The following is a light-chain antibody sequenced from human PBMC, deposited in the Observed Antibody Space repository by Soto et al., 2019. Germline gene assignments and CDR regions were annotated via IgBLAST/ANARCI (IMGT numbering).Light chain of an antibody. J-gene: IGKJ1*01. CDR1: QSVSSN. CDR2: GAS. CDR3: QHYDRAPMWM. Sequence: EIVMTQSPATLSVSPGERATLSCRASQSVSSNLAWYQQKPGQAPRLLIYGASTRATGIPARFSGSGSGADFTLTISRLEPEDFAVYYCQHYDRAPMWMFGQGTKVDIK. V-gene: IGKV3-15*01.